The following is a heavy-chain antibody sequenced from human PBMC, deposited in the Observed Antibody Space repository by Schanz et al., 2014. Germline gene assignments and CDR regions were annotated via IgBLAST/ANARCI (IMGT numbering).Heavy chain of an antibody. D-gene: IGHD2-2*01. Sequence: QVQLVESGGCVVQPGRSLRLSCAASGFTMITYAMHWVRQPPGKGLEWVAIITYDGSNTYHADSVKGRFTIARDNSKNTLYLQMNSLRAEDTAVYYCIRGDIMVVPVAHFWGQGILVTVSS. J-gene: IGHJ4*02. CDR2: ITYDGSNT. CDR1: GFTMITYA. CDR3: IRGDIMVVPVAHF. V-gene: IGHV3-30*04.